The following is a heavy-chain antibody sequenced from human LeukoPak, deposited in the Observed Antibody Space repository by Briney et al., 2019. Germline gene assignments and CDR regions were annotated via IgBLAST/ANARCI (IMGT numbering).Heavy chain of an antibody. V-gene: IGHV3-53*01. D-gene: IGHD3-10*01. J-gene: IGHJ6*03. CDR1: GFTVFSNY. CDR3: ARERSYYYYYMDA. Sequence: GGSLRLSCAASGFTVFSNYMSWVRQAPGKGLEWVSVIYSDGTTYYADSVQGRFTISRDNSKNTVYLQMKSLRAEDTAVYFCARERSYYYYYMDAWGNGTRVTVFS. CDR2: IYSDGTT.